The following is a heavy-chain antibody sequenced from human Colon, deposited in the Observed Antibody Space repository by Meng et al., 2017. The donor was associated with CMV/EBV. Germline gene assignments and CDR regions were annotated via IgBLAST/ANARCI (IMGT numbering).Heavy chain of an antibody. CDR1: GFTFGNFW. V-gene: IGHV3-7*01. CDR3: LGGHYTGS. Sequence: LRLCCAASGFTFGNFWMNWVRQATGRGVEWVANIKPDGSAEYYVDSVKGRFTISRDNPKNSLYLQMNSLKDEDTAVYYCLGGHYTGSWGQGTLVTVSS. J-gene: IGHJ5*02. D-gene: IGHD3-3*01. CDR2: IKPDGSAE.